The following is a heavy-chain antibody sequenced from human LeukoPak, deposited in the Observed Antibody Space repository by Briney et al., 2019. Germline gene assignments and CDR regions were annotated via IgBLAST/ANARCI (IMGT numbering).Heavy chain of an antibody. CDR1: GYTFTSYD. Sequence: ASVKVSCKASGYTFTSYDINWVRQATGHGLEWMGWMNPNSGNIGYAQKFQGRVTMTRNTSISTAYMELSSLRSEDTAVYYCARLYYDSSGYYPTDFDYWGQGTLVTVSS. D-gene: IGHD3-22*01. V-gene: IGHV1-8*01. J-gene: IGHJ4*02. CDR3: ARLYYDSSGYYPTDFDY. CDR2: MNPNSGNI.